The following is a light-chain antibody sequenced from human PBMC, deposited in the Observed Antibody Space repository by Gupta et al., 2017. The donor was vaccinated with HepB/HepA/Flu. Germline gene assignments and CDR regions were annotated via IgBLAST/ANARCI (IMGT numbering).Light chain of an antibody. CDR3: AAWDDSLSGWV. CDR1: SSNIGSNY. CDR2: RNN. Sequence: QSVLTQQPSASGTPGQRVTISCSGSSSNIGSNYVYWYQQFPGTAPKLLIYRNNQRPSGVPDRFSGSKSGTSASLAISGLRSEDEAEYYCAAWDDSLSGWVFGGGTKLTVL. V-gene: IGLV1-47*01. J-gene: IGLJ3*02.